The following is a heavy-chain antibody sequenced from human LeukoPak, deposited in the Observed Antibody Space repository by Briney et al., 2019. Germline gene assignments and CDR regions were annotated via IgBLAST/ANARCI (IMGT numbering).Heavy chain of an antibody. CDR3: AGHHPRNTVNF. D-gene: IGHD2/OR15-2a*01. CDR2: ISDIGSI. J-gene: IGHJ4*02. Sequence: SETLSLTCIVSGGSISSYYWSWIRQPPGKGLEWIAYISDIGSINYNPSLKSRVTISLDTSKNQFSLKLSSVTAADTAVYYCAGHHPRNTVNFWGQGTLVTVSS. CDR1: GGSISSYY. V-gene: IGHV4-59*08.